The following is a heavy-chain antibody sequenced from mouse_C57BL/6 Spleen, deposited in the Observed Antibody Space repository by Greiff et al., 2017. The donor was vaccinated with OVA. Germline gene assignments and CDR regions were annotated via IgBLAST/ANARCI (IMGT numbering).Heavy chain of an antibody. Sequence: VQGVESGPGLVQPSQSLSITCTVSGFSLTSYGVHWVRQSPGKGLEWLGVIWSGGSTDYNAAFISRLSISKDNSKSQVFFKMNSLQADDTAIYYCAKGPRPGYYYAMDYWGQGTSVTVSS. CDR1: GFSLTSYG. V-gene: IGHV2-2*01. CDR3: AKGPRPGYYYAMDY. CDR2: IWSGGST. J-gene: IGHJ4*01.